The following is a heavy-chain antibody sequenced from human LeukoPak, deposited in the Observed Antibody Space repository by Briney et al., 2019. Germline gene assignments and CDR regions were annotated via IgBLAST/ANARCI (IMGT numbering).Heavy chain of an antibody. V-gene: IGHV1-69*13. CDR2: IIPIFGTA. D-gene: IGHD3-3*01. CDR1: GGTFSSYA. J-gene: IGHJ4*02. Sequence: SVKVSCKASGGTFSSYAISWVRQAPGQGLEWMGGIIPIFGTANYAQKFQGRVTITADESTSTAYMELSSLRSEDTAVYYCARGGPVDDFWSGYYTGFDYWGQGTLVTVSS. CDR3: ARGGPVDDFWSGYYTGFDY.